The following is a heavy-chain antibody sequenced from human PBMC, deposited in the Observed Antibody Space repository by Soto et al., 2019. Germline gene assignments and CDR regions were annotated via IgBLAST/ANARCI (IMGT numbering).Heavy chain of an antibody. J-gene: IGHJ6*02. Sequence: PGGSLRLSCAASGFTFSSYAMHWVRQAPGKGLEWVAVIWYDGGNKYYADSVKGRFTISRDNSKNTLYLQMNSLRAEDTAVYYCARGEGDYGLGNYYYYGMDVWGQGTTVTVSS. V-gene: IGHV3-33*01. CDR2: IWYDGGNK. CDR3: ARGEGDYGLGNYYYYGMDV. D-gene: IGHD4-17*01. CDR1: GFTFSSYA.